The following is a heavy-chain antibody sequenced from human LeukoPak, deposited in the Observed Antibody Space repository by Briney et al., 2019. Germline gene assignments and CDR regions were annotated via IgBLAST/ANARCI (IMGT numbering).Heavy chain of an antibody. D-gene: IGHD6-19*01. Sequence: GGSLRLSCAASGFTFSSYSMNWVRQAPGKGLEWVSSISSSSSYIYYADSVKGRFTISRDNAKNSLYLQMNSLRAEDTAVYYCERDGSGSGWYGYCGQGTLVTVSS. CDR3: ERDGSGSGWYGY. CDR2: ISSSSSYI. J-gene: IGHJ4*02. V-gene: IGHV3-21*01. CDR1: GFTFSSYS.